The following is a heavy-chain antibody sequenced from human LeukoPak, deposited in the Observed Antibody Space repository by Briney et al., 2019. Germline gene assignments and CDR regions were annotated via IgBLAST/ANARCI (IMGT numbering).Heavy chain of an antibody. D-gene: IGHD2-15*01. CDR1: GFTFSSYS. CDR3: ARAGSFSSSYGISWDY. V-gene: IGHV3-7*01. J-gene: IGHJ4*02. Sequence: GGSLRLSCAASGFTFSSYSMSWVRQAPGKGLEWVANIKQDESEKYYVDSVKGRFTISRDNAKNSLFLQMNSLRAEDTAVYYCARAGSFSSSYGISWDYWGQGALVAVSS. CDR2: IKQDESEK.